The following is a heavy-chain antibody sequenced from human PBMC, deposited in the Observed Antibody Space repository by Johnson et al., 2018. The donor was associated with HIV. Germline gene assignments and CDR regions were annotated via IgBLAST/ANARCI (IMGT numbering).Heavy chain of an antibody. CDR3: TRESDILSFHAFDI. Sequence: QVQLVESGGGLVQPGGSLKLSCAASGFTFSGSAMHWVRQAPGKGLEWVAVIWYDGSNKYYADSVKGRFTISRDNSKNTLYLQMNSLRAEDTAVYYCTRESDILSFHAFDIWGQGTMVTVSS. D-gene: IGHD3-9*01. CDR1: GFTFSGSA. J-gene: IGHJ3*02. CDR2: IWYDGSNK. V-gene: IGHV3-33*08.